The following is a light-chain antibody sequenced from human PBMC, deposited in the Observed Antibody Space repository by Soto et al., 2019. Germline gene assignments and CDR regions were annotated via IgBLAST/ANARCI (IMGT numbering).Light chain of an antibody. V-gene: IGKV1-5*01. J-gene: IGKJ4*01. CDR2: DAS. CDR1: QGIAIW. CDR3: QQHRSYPVT. Sequence: DIQMTQSPSTPSASVGDRVTITFLGSQGIAIWLSWYQQKPGKAPNLIIYDASNLKSGVPSRFSGSGSGTEFTLTISSLQPEDFASYYCQQHRSYPVTFGGGTKVDIK.